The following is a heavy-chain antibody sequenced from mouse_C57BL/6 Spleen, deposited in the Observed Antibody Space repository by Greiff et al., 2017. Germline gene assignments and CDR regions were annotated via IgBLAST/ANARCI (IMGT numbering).Heavy chain of an antibody. Sequence: VQLQQPGAELVKPGASVKLSCKASGYTFTSYWMHWVKQRPGQGLEWIGMIHPNSGSTNYNEKFKSKATLTVDKSSSTAYMQLSSLTSEDSAVYYCARLRVYYGSSYDAMDYWGQGTSVTVSS. CDR2: IHPNSGST. J-gene: IGHJ4*01. D-gene: IGHD1-1*01. V-gene: IGHV1-64*01. CDR1: GYTFTSYW. CDR3: ARLRVYYGSSYDAMDY.